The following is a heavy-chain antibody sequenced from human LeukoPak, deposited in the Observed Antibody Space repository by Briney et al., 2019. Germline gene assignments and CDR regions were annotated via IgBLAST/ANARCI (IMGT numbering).Heavy chain of an antibody. CDR2: IYYSGST. CDR3: ARSGFYYGSGSYLDS. CDR1: GGSISSYY. D-gene: IGHD3-10*01. Sequence: SETLSLTCTVSGGSISSYYWSWIRQPPGKGLEWIGYIYYSGSTNYNPFLKSRITISIDTSQNHFSLKLSSVTAADTAVYYCARSGFYYGSGSYLDSWGQGTLVIVSS. J-gene: IGHJ4*02. V-gene: IGHV4-59*08.